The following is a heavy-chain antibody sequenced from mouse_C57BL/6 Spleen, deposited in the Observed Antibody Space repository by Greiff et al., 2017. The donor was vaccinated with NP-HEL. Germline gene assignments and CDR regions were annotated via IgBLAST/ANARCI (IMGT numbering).Heavy chain of an antibody. D-gene: IGHD2-2*01. V-gene: IGHV1-12*01. J-gene: IGHJ4*01. CDR2: IYPGNGDT. CDR1: GYTFTSYN. Sequence: SGAELVRPGASVKMSCKASGYTFTSYNMHWVKQTPRLGLVWIGAIYPGNGDTSYNQKFKGKATLTVDKSSSTAYMQLSSLTSEDSAVYFCARERLGFYAMDYWGQGTSVTVSS. CDR3: ARERLGFYAMDY.